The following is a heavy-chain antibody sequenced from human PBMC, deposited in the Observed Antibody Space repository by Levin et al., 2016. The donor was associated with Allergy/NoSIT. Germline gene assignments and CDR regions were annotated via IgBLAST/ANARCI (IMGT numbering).Heavy chain of an antibody. CDR1: GGTFSSYA. CDR2: IIPILGIA. J-gene: IGHJ3*02. CDR3: ARGLYLWGRIAAALDAFDI. V-gene: IGHV1-69*04. Sequence: SVKVSCKASGGTFSSYAISWVRQAPGQGLEWMGRIIPILGIANYAQKFQGRVTITADKSTSTAYMELSSLRSEDTAVYYCARGLYLWGRIAAALDAFDIWGQGTMVTVSS. D-gene: IGHD6-13*01.